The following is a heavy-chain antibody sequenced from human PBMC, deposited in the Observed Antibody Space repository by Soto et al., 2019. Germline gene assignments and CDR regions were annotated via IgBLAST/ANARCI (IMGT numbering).Heavy chain of an antibody. D-gene: IGHD2-8*01. CDR1: GYSFTDYH. Sequence: QVQLVQSGAEVKKPGASVKVSCKASGYSFTDYHIHWVRQAPGQGLEWLGRINPKSGGTSTAQKFQGWVTMTTDTSISTASMELTRLTSDYTAMYYCARGDSTDCSNGVCSFFYNHDMDVWGQGTTVTVSS. J-gene: IGHJ6*02. CDR3: ARGDSTDCSNGVCSFFYNHDMDV. CDR2: INPKSGGT. V-gene: IGHV1-2*04.